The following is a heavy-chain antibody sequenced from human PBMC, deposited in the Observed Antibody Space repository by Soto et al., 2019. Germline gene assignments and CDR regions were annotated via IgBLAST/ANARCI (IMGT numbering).Heavy chain of an antibody. D-gene: IGHD6-19*01. J-gene: IGHJ4*02. CDR2: SNAYDGNT. CDR3: ARDQGRSSCWRTPRGDY. V-gene: IGHV1-18*04. Sequence: ASVKVSFKASGYTFTSYGIGWVRQAPGQGREWMGWSNAYDGNTNSAQKRQRRVTMTTEKYTSTAYMELRRLRSDDTAVYYCARDQGRSSCWRTPRGDYWGQGTLVTVSS. CDR1: GYTFTSYG.